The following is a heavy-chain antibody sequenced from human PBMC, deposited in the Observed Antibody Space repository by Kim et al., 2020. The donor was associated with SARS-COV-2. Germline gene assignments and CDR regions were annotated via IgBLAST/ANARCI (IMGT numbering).Heavy chain of an antibody. CDR1: GGSISSGGYY. V-gene: IGHV4-31*03. D-gene: IGHD2-8*02. CDR3: AREQKDTGPHYYYYGMDV. CDR2: IYYSGST. J-gene: IGHJ6*02. Sequence: SETLSLTCTVSGGSISSGGYYWSWIRQHPGKGLEWIGYIYYSGSTYYNPSLKSRVTISVDTSKNQFSLKLSSVTAADTAVYYCAREQKDTGPHYYYYGMDVWGQGTAVTVSS.